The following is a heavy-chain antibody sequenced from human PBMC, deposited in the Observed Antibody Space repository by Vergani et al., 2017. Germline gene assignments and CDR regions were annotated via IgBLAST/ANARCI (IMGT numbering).Heavy chain of an antibody. Sequence: QVQVVQSGAEVKKSGASVKVSCKTSVYTFSTYYMHWVRQAPGQGLEWMGIINPRGGHTNYAQKFQGRVTMTRDTSTSTVYMELSSLRSEDTAIYYCARGDYGILTGYRYWGQGTLVTVSA. CDR2: INPRGGHT. V-gene: IGHV1-46*03. J-gene: IGHJ4*02. D-gene: IGHD3-9*01. CDR3: ARGDYGILTGYRY. CDR1: VYTFSTYY.